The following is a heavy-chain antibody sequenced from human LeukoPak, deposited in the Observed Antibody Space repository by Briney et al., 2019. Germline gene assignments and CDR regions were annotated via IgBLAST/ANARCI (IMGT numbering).Heavy chain of an antibody. CDR2: IYPGDSNT. CDR3: ATSWGSWAFDM. Sequence: GDSLKISCKGSGYSFTRCWIGWVRQMPGKGLEWMGIIYPGDSNTRHSPSFQGQVTISADKSISTAYLQWSSLKASDTAMYYCATSWGSWAFDMWGQGTMVTVSS. D-gene: IGHD3-16*01. CDR1: GYSFTRCW. V-gene: IGHV5-51*01. J-gene: IGHJ3*02.